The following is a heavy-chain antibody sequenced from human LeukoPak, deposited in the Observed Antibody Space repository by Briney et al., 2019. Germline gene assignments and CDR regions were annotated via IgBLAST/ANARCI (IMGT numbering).Heavy chain of an antibody. J-gene: IGHJ4*02. D-gene: IGHD6-13*01. Sequence: SETLSLTCTVSGGSISSETNYWGWIRRPPGKGLEWIGSAFYTGSTYYNTSLKSRVIISVDTSKNQFSLKLRSVTAADTAVYYCARNPGVGSSWYRLHYWGQGTLVTVSS. CDR3: ARNPGVGSSWYRLHY. CDR1: GGSISSETNY. V-gene: IGHV4-39*01. CDR2: AFYTGST.